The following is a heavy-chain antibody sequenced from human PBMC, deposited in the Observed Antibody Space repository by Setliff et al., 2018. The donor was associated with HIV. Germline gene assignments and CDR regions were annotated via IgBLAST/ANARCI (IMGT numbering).Heavy chain of an antibody. CDR1: GGSISTGSYY. D-gene: IGHD2-2*01. J-gene: IGHJ6*03. CDR3: VRWGIYCISNTCSPHYYYYMDV. CDR2: IYISGST. Sequence: SETLSLTCTVSGGSISTGSYYWSWIRQPAGKGLEWIGRIYISGSTNYNPSLKSRVTISVDTSKNQFSLKLSSVTAADTAVYYCVRWGIYCISNTCSPHYYYYMDVWGKGTTVTVSS. V-gene: IGHV4-61*02.